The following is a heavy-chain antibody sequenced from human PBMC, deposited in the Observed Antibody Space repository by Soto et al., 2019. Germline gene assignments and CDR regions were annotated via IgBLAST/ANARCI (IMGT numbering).Heavy chain of an antibody. Sequence: QVQLVQSGAEVKKPGASVKVSCKASGYTFTSYGISWVRQAPGQGLEWMGWISAYNGNTNYAQKLQGRVTMTTDTSTSTAYMELRSQRSDDTAVYYCARVDYDYVWGSYRPGWFDPWGQGTLVTVSS. CDR2: ISAYNGNT. CDR1: GYTFTSYG. D-gene: IGHD3-16*02. J-gene: IGHJ5*02. CDR3: ARVDYDYVWGSYRPGWFDP. V-gene: IGHV1-18*01.